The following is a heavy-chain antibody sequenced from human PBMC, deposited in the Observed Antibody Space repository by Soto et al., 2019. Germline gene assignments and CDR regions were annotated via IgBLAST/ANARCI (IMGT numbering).Heavy chain of an antibody. J-gene: IGHJ4*02. CDR3: AKPGIAVAGTSPPYFDY. D-gene: IGHD6-19*01. V-gene: IGHV3-23*01. Sequence: GGSLRLSCAASGFTFSSYAMSWVRQAPGKGLEWVSAISGSGGSTYYADSVKGRFTTSRDNSKNTLYLQMNSLRAEDTAVYYCAKPGIAVAGTSPPYFDYWGQGTLVTVSS. CDR2: ISGSGGST. CDR1: GFTFSSYA.